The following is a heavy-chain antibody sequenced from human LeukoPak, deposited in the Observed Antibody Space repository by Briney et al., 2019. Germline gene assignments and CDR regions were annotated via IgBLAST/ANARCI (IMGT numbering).Heavy chain of an antibody. CDR3: AREYPAGSFYGDNWFDP. D-gene: IGHD3-10*01. CDR1: GYTFTGFY. Sequence: ASVKVSCKASGYTFTGFYLHWVRQAPGQGLEWMGWINPSDNVTKDAQNLQGRVTMTWDTSISTAYMELSRLKSDDTAVYFCAREYPAGSFYGDNWFDPWGQGTLVTVSS. J-gene: IGHJ5*02. V-gene: IGHV1-2*02. CDR2: INPSDNVT.